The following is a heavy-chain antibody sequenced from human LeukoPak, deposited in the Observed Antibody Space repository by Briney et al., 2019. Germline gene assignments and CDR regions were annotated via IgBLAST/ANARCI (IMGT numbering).Heavy chain of an antibody. CDR2: IYYSGST. V-gene: IGHV4-34*01. J-gene: IGHJ5*02. Sequence: SETLSLTCAVYGGSFSGYYWSWIRQPPGKGLEWIGTIYYSGSTFYSPSLKSRITISADTSKNQFSLKLSSVTAADTAVYYCARLLVPGWFDPWGQGTLVTVSS. CDR1: GGSFSGYY. CDR3: ARLLVPGWFDP. D-gene: IGHD2-2*01.